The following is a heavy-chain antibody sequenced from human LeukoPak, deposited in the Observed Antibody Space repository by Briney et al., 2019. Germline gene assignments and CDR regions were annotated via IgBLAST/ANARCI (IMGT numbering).Heavy chain of an antibody. D-gene: IGHD6-13*01. CDR3: ARDLEVAAAGLSSDY. J-gene: IGHJ4*02. Sequence: ASVKVSCKASGYTFTGYYMHWVRQAPGQGLEWMGRINPNSGGTNYAQKFQGRVTITRDTSISTAYMELSRLRSDDTAVYYCARDLEVAAAGLSSDYWGQGTLVTVSS. CDR1: GYTFTGYY. CDR2: INPNSGGT. V-gene: IGHV1-2*06.